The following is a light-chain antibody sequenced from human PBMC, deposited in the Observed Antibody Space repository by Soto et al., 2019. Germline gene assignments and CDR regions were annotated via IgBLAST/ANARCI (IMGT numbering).Light chain of an antibody. CDR2: EVT. Sequence: QSVLTQPASVSGSPGQSITISCTGTSSDIGDYNYVSWYQQHPGKGPKLMIYEVTNRPSGVSNRFSGSKSGNTASLTISGLQAEVEADYYCTSYTSGNTWVFGGGTKLTVL. CDR3: TSYTSGNTWV. V-gene: IGLV2-14*01. CDR1: SSDIGDYNY. J-gene: IGLJ3*02.